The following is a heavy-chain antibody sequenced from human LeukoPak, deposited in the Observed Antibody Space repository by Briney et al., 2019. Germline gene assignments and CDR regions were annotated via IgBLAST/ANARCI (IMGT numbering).Heavy chain of an antibody. Sequence: GGSLRLSCAASGFTVSSHYMTWVRQAPGKGLEWVSVIYNTGSTYYADSVKGRFTISRDSSKNTLFLQMNSLTADDTAVYYCTGLPSYWGQGTLVTVSS. J-gene: IGHJ4*02. CDR1: GFTVSSHY. CDR3: TGLPSY. V-gene: IGHV3-66*02. CDR2: IYNTGST.